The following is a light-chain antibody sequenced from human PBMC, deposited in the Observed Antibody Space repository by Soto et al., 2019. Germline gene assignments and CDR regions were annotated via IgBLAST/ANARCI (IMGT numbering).Light chain of an antibody. CDR2: DAS. Sequence: IHMTHSPSTLSASLVYTVTKTYRASQSISRLLALYQQKPGKAPKILVSDASILENGVPSRFSGTGSGTEFTLTISSLQPDDFATYFCQQYNSFSLITFGQGTRLEI. J-gene: IGKJ5*01. CDR1: QSISRL. V-gene: IGKV1-5*01. CDR3: QQYNSFSLIT.